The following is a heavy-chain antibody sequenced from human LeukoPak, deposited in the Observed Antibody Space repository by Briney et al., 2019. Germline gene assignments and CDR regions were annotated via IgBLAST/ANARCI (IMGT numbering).Heavy chain of an antibody. V-gene: IGHV3-23*01. D-gene: IGHD4-17*01. CDR3: AKGRTTTVNYDAFDV. CDR1: GFTFASQT. CDR2: INGGEAT. J-gene: IGHJ3*01. Sequence: GGSLRLSCTASGFTFASQTMSWVRQAPGKGLEWVSAINGGEATTCADSVKGRFTISRDNSMNTLYLQMISLRAEDTAVCYCAKGRTTTVNYDAFDVWGQGTMVTVSS.